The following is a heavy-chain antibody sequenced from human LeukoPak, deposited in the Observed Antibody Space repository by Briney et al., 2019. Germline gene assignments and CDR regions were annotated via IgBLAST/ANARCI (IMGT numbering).Heavy chain of an antibody. CDR3: ATRNIVATWAFDY. CDR1: GGTFSSYA. J-gene: IGHJ4*02. V-gene: IGHV1-69*05. Sequence: ASVKVSCKASGGTFSSYAISWVRQAPGQGLEWMGGIIPIFGTANYAQKFQGRVTMTTDTSTSTAYMELRSLRSDDTAVYYCATRNIVATWAFDYWGRGTLVSVSS. D-gene: IGHD5-12*01. CDR2: IIPIFGTA.